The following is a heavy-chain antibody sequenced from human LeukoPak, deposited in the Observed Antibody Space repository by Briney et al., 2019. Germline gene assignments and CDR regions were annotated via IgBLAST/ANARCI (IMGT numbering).Heavy chain of an antibody. Sequence: AGGSLRLSCAASGFTFSSYSMNWVRQAPGKGLEWVSAISGSGGSTYYADSVKGRFTISRDNSKNTLYLQMNSLRAEDTAVYYCAKGDYQYYFDYWGQGTLVTVSS. D-gene: IGHD4-11*01. J-gene: IGHJ4*02. CDR2: ISGSGGST. CDR3: AKGDYQYYFDY. CDR1: GFTFSSYS. V-gene: IGHV3-23*01.